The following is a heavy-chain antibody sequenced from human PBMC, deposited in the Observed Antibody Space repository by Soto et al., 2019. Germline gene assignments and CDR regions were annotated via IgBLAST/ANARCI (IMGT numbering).Heavy chain of an antibody. CDR1: GFTSAYHA. Sequence: GGSLRLSCAASGFTSAYHAMNWVRQAPGKGLEWVSTISSNGENTHYADSVKGRFIISSDNSSNTVDLQMNSLRVEDTAVYYCARGSRDSYPGSRIFDLWGRGTRVTVSS. V-gene: IGHV3-23*01. CDR3: ARGSRDSYPGSRIFDL. CDR2: ISSNGENT. D-gene: IGHD3-10*01. J-gene: IGHJ4*02.